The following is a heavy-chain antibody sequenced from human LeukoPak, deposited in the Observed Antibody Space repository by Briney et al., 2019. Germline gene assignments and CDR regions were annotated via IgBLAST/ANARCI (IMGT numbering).Heavy chain of an antibody. CDR1: GFTFSSYA. Sequence: GGSLRLSCAASGFTFSSYAMSWVRQAPGKGLEWVSAISGSGGSTYYADSVKGRFTISRDNSKNTLYLQMNSLRAEDTAVYYRAKESRITIFGVVIIRYFDYWGQGTLVSVSP. CDR3: AKESRITIFGVVIIRYFDY. J-gene: IGHJ4*02. V-gene: IGHV3-23*01. D-gene: IGHD3-3*01. CDR2: ISGSGGST.